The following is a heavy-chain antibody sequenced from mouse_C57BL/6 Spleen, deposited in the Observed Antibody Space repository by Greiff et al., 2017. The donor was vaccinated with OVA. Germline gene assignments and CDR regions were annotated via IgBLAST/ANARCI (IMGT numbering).Heavy chain of an antibody. Sequence: QVQLQQSGAELVKPGASVKISCKASGYAFSSYWMNWVKQRPGKGLEWIGQIYPGDGDTNYNGKFKGKATLTADKSSSTAYMQLSSLTSEDSAVYFCARGGIYYEYDGDGPFAYWGQGTLVTVSA. CDR3: ARGGIYYEYDGDGPFAY. CDR2: IYPGDGDT. D-gene: IGHD2-4*01. J-gene: IGHJ3*01. V-gene: IGHV1-80*01. CDR1: GYAFSSYW.